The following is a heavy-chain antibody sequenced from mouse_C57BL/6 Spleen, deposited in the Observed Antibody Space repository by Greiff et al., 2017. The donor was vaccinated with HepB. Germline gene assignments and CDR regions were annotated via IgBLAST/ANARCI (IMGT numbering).Heavy chain of an antibody. J-gene: IGHJ3*01. CDR2: IHPNSGST. Sequence: QVQLQQPGAELVKPGASVKLSCKASGYTFTSYWMHWVKQRPGQGLEWIGMIHPNSGSTNYNEKFKSKATLTVDKSSSTAYMQLSSLTSEDSAVYDCARDSDYSNSWFAYWGQGTLVTVSA. CDR3: ARDSDYSNSWFAY. D-gene: IGHD2-5*01. V-gene: IGHV1-64*01. CDR1: GYTFTSYW.